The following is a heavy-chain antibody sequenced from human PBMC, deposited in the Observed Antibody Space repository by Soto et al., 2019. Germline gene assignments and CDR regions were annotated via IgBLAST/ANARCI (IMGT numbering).Heavy chain of an antibody. J-gene: IGHJ6*02. V-gene: IGHV1-69*13. CDR2: IIPIFGTA. D-gene: IGHD4-17*01. CDR3: ARATTVIDYYYYYGMDV. CDR1: GVTFSSYA. Sequence: SVKVSCKASGVTFSSYAVSWVRQAPGQGLEWMGGIIPIFGTANYAQKFQGRVTITADESTSTAYMELSSLRSEDTAVYYCARATTVIDYYYYYGMDVWGQGTTVTVSS.